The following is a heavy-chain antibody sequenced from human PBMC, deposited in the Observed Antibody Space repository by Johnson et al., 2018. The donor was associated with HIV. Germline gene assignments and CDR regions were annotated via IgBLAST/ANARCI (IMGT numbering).Heavy chain of an antibody. V-gene: IGHV3-9*01. CDR2: ISWNSGSI. CDR3: AKDIGAGAAPMYAFDI. CDR1: GFTFDDYG. Sequence: VQLVESGGGLVQPGRSLRLSCAASGFTFDDYGMHWVRQAPGKGLEWVSGISWNSGSIGYADSVKGRFTISRDNAKNSLYLQMNSLRAEDTALYYCAKDIGAGAAPMYAFDIWGQGTMVTVSS. J-gene: IGHJ3*02. D-gene: IGHD1-26*01.